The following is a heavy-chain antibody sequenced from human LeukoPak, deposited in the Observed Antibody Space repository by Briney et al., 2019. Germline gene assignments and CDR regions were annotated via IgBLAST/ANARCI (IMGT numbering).Heavy chain of an antibody. CDR1: GFTFSTYT. Sequence: GGSLRLSCAASGFTFSTYTMNWVRQAPGKGLEWVSSITSSSSYIAYSDSEKGRFTISRDNAKNSLYLQMNSLRAEDTAVFYCARGQWPDYWGQGTLLIVSS. J-gene: IGHJ4*02. D-gene: IGHD6-19*01. CDR2: ITSSSSYI. CDR3: ARGQWPDY. V-gene: IGHV3-21*01.